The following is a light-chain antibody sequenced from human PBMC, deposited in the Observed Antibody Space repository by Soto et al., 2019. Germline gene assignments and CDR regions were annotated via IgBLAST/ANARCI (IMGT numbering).Light chain of an antibody. CDR1: QDIGIY. J-gene: IGKJ2*01. CDR2: DAS. V-gene: IGKV1-33*01. CDR3: QHYHNLPMYT. Sequence: DIQLAQSPSSLSASLGDRVTFTCRASQDIGIYLNWYQHKPGKAPELLIYDASTLQTWVPSRFSGGGSGTYFTFTITSLQPEDTATYFCQHYHNLPMYTFGQGTRLEI.